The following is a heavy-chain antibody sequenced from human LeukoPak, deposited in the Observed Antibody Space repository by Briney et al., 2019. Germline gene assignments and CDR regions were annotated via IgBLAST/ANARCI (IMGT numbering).Heavy chain of an antibody. D-gene: IGHD1-26*01. Sequence: ASVKVSCKVSGYTLTELSMHWVRQAPGKGLEWMGGFDSEDGETIYAQKFQGRVTMTEDTSTDTAYMELSSLRSEDTAVYYCATVPPEVGATPGWFDPWGQGTLVTVSS. CDR3: ATVPPEVGATPGWFDP. CDR1: GYTLTELS. CDR2: FDSEDGET. V-gene: IGHV1-24*01. J-gene: IGHJ5*02.